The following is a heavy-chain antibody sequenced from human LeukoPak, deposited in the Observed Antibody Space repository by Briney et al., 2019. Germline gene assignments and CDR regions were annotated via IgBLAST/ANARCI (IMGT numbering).Heavy chain of an antibody. J-gene: IGHJ6*03. CDR1: GYPFRNYD. V-gene: IGHV1-8*01. Sequence: ASVKVSCKTSGYPFRNYDINWVRQATGQGLEWMGWINPHSGKTGYAQKFQGRVTMTTDTSASTAYMELSSLRSEDTAVYYCARDLLRDAPRHYYYMDVWGKGTTVTISS. D-gene: IGHD6-6*01. CDR3: ARDLLRDAPRHYYYMDV. CDR2: INPHSGKT.